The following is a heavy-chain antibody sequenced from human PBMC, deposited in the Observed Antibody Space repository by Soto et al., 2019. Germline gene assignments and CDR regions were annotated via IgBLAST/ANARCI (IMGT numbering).Heavy chain of an antibody. Sequence: KTRGSLRLSCAASGFNFNNFGMNWFRQAPGKGLEWVSSIRTSSSYIYYADSVKGRFTISRDNAKKSLYLEMNRLGVEDTAVYYCARDRAPFCGGDCGLVDVWGQGTSVTVSS. CDR2: IRTSSSYI. CDR3: ARDRAPFCGGDCGLVDV. V-gene: IGHV3-21*01. CDR1: GFNFNNFG. D-gene: IGHD2-21*02. J-gene: IGHJ6*02.